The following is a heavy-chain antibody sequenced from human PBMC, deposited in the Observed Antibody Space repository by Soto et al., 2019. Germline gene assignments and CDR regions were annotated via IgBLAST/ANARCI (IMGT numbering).Heavy chain of an antibody. CDR3: ARRPGYGYYGSGSYYNLGNWFDP. J-gene: IGHJ5*02. Sequence: EVQLVQSGAEVKKPGESLKISCKGSGYIFSSYWIGWVRQMPGKGLEWMGIIYPGDSDIRYSPSFQGQVTISADKSINTAYLQWSSLKASDTAMYYCARRPGYGYYGSGSYYNLGNWFDPWGQGTLVTVSS. CDR2: IYPGDSDI. V-gene: IGHV5-51*03. D-gene: IGHD3-10*01. CDR1: GYIFSSYW.